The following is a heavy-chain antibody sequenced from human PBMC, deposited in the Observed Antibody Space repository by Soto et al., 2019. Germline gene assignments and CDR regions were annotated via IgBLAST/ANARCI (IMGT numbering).Heavy chain of an antibody. J-gene: IGHJ6*02. CDR2: IRRRADNYAT. CDR3: SRLAEWEYYYGMDV. V-gene: IGHV3-73*02. Sequence: EVQLVESGGGLVQPGGSLKLSCAASGFIFSGSAMHWVRQASGKGLEWVGRIRRRADNYATAYAASVKGRFTISRDDSSNTASLQMNSLKTEDTAVYYCSRLAEWEYYYGMDVWGQGNTVTVSS. CDR1: GFIFSGSA. D-gene: IGHD1-26*01.